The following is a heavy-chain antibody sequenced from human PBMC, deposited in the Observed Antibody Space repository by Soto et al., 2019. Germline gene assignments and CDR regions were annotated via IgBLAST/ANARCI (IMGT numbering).Heavy chain of an antibody. D-gene: IGHD2-21*01. CDR2: ISSSSSYI. Sequence: VGSLRLSCAASGFTFSSYSMNWVRQAPGKGLEWVSSISSSSSYIYYADSVKGRFTISRDNAKNSLYLQMNSLRAEDTAVYYCARRTLWYYFDYWGQGTLVTVSS. J-gene: IGHJ4*02. V-gene: IGHV3-21*01. CDR3: ARRTLWYYFDY. CDR1: GFTFSSYS.